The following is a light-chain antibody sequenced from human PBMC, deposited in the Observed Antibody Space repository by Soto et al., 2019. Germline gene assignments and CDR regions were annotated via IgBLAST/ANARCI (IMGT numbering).Light chain of an antibody. J-gene: IGKJ4*01. CDR2: WAS. Sequence: DIVMTQSPDSLAVSLGERATINCKSSQSVLYSSNNKNYLAWYQQKPGQPPKLLIYWASTRESGVPDRFSGSGSGTDFTLTISSLQAEDVAVYYCQQYYSTPPFTVGGGTKVDIK. CDR1: QSVLYSSNNKNY. V-gene: IGKV4-1*01. CDR3: QQYYSTPPFT.